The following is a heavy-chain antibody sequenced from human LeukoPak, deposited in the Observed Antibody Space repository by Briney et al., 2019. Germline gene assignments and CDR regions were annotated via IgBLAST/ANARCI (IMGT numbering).Heavy chain of an antibody. J-gene: IGHJ4*02. CDR3: ARADYYDSSGYYGDFDY. CDR1: GYTFTGYY. Sequence: ASVKVSCKASGYTFTGYYMHWVRQAPGQGLEWMGRINPNSGGTSYAQKFQGRVTMTRDTSISTAYMELSRLRSDDTAVYYCARADYYDSSGYYGDFDYWGQGTLVTVSS. CDR2: INPNSGGT. D-gene: IGHD3-22*01. V-gene: IGHV1-2*06.